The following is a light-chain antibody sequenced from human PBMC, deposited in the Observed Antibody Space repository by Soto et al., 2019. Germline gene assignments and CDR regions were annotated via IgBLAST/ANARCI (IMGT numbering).Light chain of an antibody. V-gene: IGKV1-8*01. CDR2: AAS. CDR3: QQYDNWPWT. J-gene: IGKJ1*01. Sequence: AIRMTQSPSSFSASTGDRVTITCRASQGISSYLAWYQQKPGKAPKLLIYAASTLQSGVPSRFSGSGSGTDFTLTISCLQSEDFATYYCQQYDNWPWTFGQGTNV. CDR1: QGISSY.